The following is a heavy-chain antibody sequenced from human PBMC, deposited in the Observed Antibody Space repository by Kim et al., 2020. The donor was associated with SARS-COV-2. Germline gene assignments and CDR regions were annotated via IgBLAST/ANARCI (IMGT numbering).Heavy chain of an antibody. D-gene: IGHD3-10*01. Sequence: DSVKGRFTISRDKSKNTLYLQMNSLRAEDTALYYCAKGDLGYGSGNWFDPWGQGTLVTVSS. V-gene: IGHV3-23*01. J-gene: IGHJ5*02. CDR3: AKGDLGYGSGNWFDP.